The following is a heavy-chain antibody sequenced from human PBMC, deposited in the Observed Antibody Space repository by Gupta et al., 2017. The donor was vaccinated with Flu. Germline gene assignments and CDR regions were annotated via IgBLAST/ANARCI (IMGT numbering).Heavy chain of an antibody. Sequence: HLQLQESGPGLVEPSGTLSLTCSVSGGSIGRSVYYWCWIRQPPGKGLEGIGCIYYTGSTYYKASRKSRIAISVDTSKDQFSLRLTSVNAAETAIYYCSRQGPPMEQLVFDYWGQGSLVTVSS. D-gene: IGHD6-13*01. CDR3: SRQGPPMEQLVFDY. CDR1: GGSIGRSVYY. V-gene: IGHV4-39*01. CDR2: IYYTGST. J-gene: IGHJ4*02.